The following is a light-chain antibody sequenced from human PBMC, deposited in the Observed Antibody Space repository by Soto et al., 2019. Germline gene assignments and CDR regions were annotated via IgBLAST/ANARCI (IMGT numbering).Light chain of an antibody. CDR1: RTVHSN. J-gene: IGKJ1*01. CDR2: GAS. V-gene: IGKV3-20*01. CDR3: QQYGSSGT. Sequence: EIVMTQSPATVSVSPGDRVTLSCRASRTVHSNVAWYQQKPGQAPRLLIYGASNRATGIPDRFSGSGSGTDFTLTISRLEPEDFAVYYCQQYGSSGTFGQGTKVDIK.